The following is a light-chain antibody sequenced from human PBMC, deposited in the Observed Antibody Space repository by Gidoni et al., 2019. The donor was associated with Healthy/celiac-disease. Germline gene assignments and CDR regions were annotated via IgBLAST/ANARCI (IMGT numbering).Light chain of an antibody. J-gene: IGLJ3*02. CDR2: KDS. CDR3: QSADSSGTRLV. CDR1: ALPKQY. V-gene: IGLV3-25*03. Sequence: SYELTQPPSVSVYPGQTARITCSGDALPKQYAYWYQQKPGQAPVLVIYKDSERPSGIPERFSGSSSGTTVTLTISGVQAEDEADYYCQSADSSGTRLVFGGGTKLTVL.